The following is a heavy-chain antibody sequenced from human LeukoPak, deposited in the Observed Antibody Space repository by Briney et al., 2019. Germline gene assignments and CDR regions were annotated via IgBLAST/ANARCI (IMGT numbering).Heavy chain of an antibody. CDR1: GGSISSYY. CDR3: ARDGNAL. V-gene: IGHV4-4*07. CDR2: IYYSGST. D-gene: IGHD1-1*01. Sequence: SETLSLTCTVSGGSISSYYWSWIRQPAGKGLEWIGSIYYSGSTYYNPSLKSRVTISVDTSKNQFSLKLRSVTAADTAVYYCARDGNALWGQGTLVTVSS. J-gene: IGHJ4*02.